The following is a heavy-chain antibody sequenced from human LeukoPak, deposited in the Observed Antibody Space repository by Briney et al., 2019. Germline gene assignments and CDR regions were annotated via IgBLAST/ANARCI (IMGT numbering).Heavy chain of an antibody. Sequence: PSESLSLTCAVSGGSISSGGYSWTWIRQPPGKGLEWIGYIHHTGSTYYKPSLKSRVTISVDRSKNQFSLKLTSVTAADTAVNYCASGYWFLDLWGRGTLVIVSS. V-gene: IGHV4-30-2*01. CDR2: IHHTGST. CDR1: GGSISSGGYS. CDR3: ASGYWFLDL. J-gene: IGHJ2*01.